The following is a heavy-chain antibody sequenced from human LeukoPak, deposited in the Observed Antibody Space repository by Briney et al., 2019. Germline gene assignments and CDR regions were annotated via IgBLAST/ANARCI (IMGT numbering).Heavy chain of an antibody. CDR2: INHSGST. V-gene: IGHV4-34*01. Sequence: PSETLSLTCAVYGGSFSGYYWSWIRQPPGKGLEWIGEINHSGSTNYNPSLKSRVTVSVDTSKNQSSLKLSSVTAADTAVYYCARSVVSFMVKPFDYWGQGTLVTVSS. D-gene: IGHD5-18*01. J-gene: IGHJ4*02. CDR1: GGSFSGYY. CDR3: ARSVVSFMVKPFDY.